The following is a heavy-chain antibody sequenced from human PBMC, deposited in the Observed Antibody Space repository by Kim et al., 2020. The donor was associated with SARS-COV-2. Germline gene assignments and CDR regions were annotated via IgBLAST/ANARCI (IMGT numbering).Heavy chain of an antibody. CDR3: ARRGFVDYWYFDL. V-gene: IGHV4-59*01. Sequence: SETLSLTCTISGDSFSGSYYWSWVRQPPGKGLEWIGDIYNLGSTNYNPSLESRVTILGDMSKNRFSLKLSSVTPADTAVYYCARRGFVDYWYFDLWCRG. CDR2: IYNLGST. CDR1: GDSFSGSYY. D-gene: IGHD2-21*01. J-gene: IGHJ2*01.